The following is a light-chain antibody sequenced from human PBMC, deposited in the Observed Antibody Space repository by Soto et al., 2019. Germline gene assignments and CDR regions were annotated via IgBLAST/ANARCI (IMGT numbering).Light chain of an antibody. CDR1: QSGNGNS. Sequence: EIVLTQSAATLSLSPGERATLSCGASQSGNGNSLAWYRQKPGQAPRLLIYGASVRATGIPDRFSGSGSGRDFTLSVSRLEREDFAVYYLQQYADSPRTFGQGNNVEI. V-gene: IGKV3-20*01. CDR3: QQYADSPRT. J-gene: IGKJ1*01. CDR2: GAS.